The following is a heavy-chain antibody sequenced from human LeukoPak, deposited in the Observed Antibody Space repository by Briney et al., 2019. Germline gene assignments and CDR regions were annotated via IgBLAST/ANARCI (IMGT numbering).Heavy chain of an antibody. CDR3: ARHVLSNWNYVWYFDL. CDR2: IYYSGST. Sequence: PSETLSLTCTVSGGSISSSSYYWGWIRQPPGKGLEWIGSIYYSGSTYYNPSLKSRVTISVDTSKNQFSLKLSSVTAADTAVYYCARHVLSNWNYVWYFDLWGRGTLVTVSS. D-gene: IGHD1-7*01. CDR1: GGSISSSSYY. V-gene: IGHV4-39*01. J-gene: IGHJ2*01.